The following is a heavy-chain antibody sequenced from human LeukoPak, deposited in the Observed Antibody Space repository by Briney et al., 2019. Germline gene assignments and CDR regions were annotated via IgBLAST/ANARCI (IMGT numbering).Heavy chain of an antibody. CDR3: ATSYYDIFSGYYYYMDV. CDR1: GHTLTELS. D-gene: IGHD3-9*01. V-gene: IGHV1-24*01. Sequence: ASVNVSCKVSGHTLTELSMHWVRQAAGKGLEWMGGFDPEDGETIYAQKFQGRVIMTEDTSTDTAYMELSSLRSEDTAVYYCATSYYDIFSGYYYYMDVWGKGTTVTVSS. J-gene: IGHJ6*03. CDR2: FDPEDGET.